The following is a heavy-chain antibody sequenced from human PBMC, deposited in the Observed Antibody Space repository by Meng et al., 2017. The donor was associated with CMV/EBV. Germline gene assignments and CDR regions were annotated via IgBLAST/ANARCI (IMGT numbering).Heavy chain of an antibody. J-gene: IGHJ5*02. V-gene: IGHV2-5*02. CDR1: WFSLSTSGVG. CDR3: AHKGRRMAAAGINWFDP. CDR2: IYWDDDK. Sequence: ITLKDSGPPPAQPPPTLMLTCTFSWFSLSTSGVGVGWIRQPPGKALEWLALIYWDDDKRYSPSLKSRLTITKDTSKNQVVLTMTNMDPVDTATYYCAHKGRRMAAAGINWFDPWGQGTLVTVSS. D-gene: IGHD6-13*01.